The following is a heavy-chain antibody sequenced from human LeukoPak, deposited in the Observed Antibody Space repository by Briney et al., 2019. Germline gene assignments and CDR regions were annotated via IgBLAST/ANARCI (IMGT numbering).Heavy chain of an antibody. Sequence: GASVKVSCKASGYTFTGNYIHWVRQAPGQGPEWMGWINPNSDGTNYAQKFQGRVTMTRDTSISTVYMELSGLRSDDMAVYYCARVAKDFGETHFDYWGQGTLVTVSS. D-gene: IGHD3-10*01. V-gene: IGHV1-2*02. CDR2: INPNSDGT. J-gene: IGHJ4*02. CDR3: ARVAKDFGETHFDY. CDR1: GYTFTGNY.